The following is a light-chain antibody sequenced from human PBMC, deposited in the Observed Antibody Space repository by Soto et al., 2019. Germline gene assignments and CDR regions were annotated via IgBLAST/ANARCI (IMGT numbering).Light chain of an antibody. CDR3: QQYGSSPIT. V-gene: IGKV3-20*01. J-gene: IGKJ5*01. CDR1: QSVSRSY. CDR2: GAS. Sequence: EIVLTESPGTLSLSRGVRAVLACWASQSVSRSYIARYQQKPDQPTRLLTYGASSKATGIPDRFTGNVSGTDYTLTISRPEPEDFAMHYCQQYGSSPITFDQGKRPETK.